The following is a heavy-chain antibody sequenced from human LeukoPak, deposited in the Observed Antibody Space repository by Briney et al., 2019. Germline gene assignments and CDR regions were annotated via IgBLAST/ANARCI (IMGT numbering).Heavy chain of an antibody. Sequence: SETLPLTCAVSGYSISSGYYWGWIRQSPGRGLEWIGTIHHSGSTYYNPSLKSRVTISVDTSKNQFALKLSSVTAADTAVYYCARVWAQDPKRAFDIWGQGTMVTVSS. CDR1: GYSISSGYY. D-gene: IGHD3-16*01. V-gene: IGHV4-38-2*01. CDR2: IHHSGST. J-gene: IGHJ3*02. CDR3: ARVWAQDPKRAFDI.